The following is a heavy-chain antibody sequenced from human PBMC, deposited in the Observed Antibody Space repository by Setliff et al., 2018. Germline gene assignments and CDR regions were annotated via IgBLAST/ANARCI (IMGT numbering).Heavy chain of an antibody. CDR2: IFYSGDT. D-gene: IGHD3-10*01. CDR3: ARESATIGEFPLYYFDK. V-gene: IGHV4-59*02. Sequence: SETLSLTCTVSGASVRSHYWSWIRQPPGRGLEWIGFIFYSGDTKSNPSLKSRVTMSVDTSKNQFSLKLSSVTAADAAVYFCARESATIGEFPLYYFDKWGQGIPVTVSS. CDR1: GASVRSHY. J-gene: IGHJ4*02.